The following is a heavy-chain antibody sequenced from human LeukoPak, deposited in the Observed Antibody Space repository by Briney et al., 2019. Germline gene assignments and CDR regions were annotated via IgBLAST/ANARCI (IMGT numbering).Heavy chain of an antibody. CDR1: GFTLSSYA. D-gene: IGHD2-2*01. J-gene: IGHJ5*02. Sequence: GGSLRLSCAASGFTLSSYAMSWVRHAPGKRLEWVSALCGSVGSTYYADSVKGRFTISRDNSKNTLYLQMNSLRAEDTAVYYCATGYCSSTSCPNWFDPCGQGTLVTVSS. V-gene: IGHV3-23*01. CDR2: LCGSVGST. CDR3: ATGYCSSTSCPNWFDP.